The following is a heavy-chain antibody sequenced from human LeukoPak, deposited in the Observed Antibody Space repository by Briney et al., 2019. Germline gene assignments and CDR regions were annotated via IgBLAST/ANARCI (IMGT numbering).Heavy chain of an antibody. CDR1: GFTFSSYE. CDR3: ARVDSSGPNWFDS. V-gene: IGHV3-48*03. J-gene: IGHJ5*01. D-gene: IGHD6-19*01. CDR2: ISSSGNTI. Sequence: GSLRLSCAASGFTFSSYEMTWVRQAPGKGLEWVSYISSSGNTIYYAESVKGRFTISRDNAKNSLYLQMNSLRAEDTAVYYCARVDSSGPNWFDSWGQGTLVTVSS.